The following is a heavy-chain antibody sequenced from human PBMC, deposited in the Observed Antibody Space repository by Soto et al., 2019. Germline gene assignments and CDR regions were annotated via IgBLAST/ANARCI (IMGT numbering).Heavy chain of an antibody. Sequence: QVQLVESGGGVVQPGESLRLSCAASGYRFNAYTIHWVRQAPGRGLEWVALISSDETNKFYTDSVRGRFTISRDDSEKTQLLQMNSLRPEDTAVEYCARGSYNWNDFPFDHWGQGTLVTVSS. D-gene: IGHD1-1*01. CDR1: GYRFNAYT. CDR3: ARGSYNWNDFPFDH. CDR2: ISSDETNK. J-gene: IGHJ4*02. V-gene: IGHV3-30-3*01.